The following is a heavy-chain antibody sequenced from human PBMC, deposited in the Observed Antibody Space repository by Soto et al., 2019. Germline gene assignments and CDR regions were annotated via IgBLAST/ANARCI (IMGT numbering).Heavy chain of an antibody. CDR1: GFTFSSYG. Sequence: QVQLVESGGGVVQPGRSLRLSCAASGFTFSSYGMHWVRQAPGKGLEWVAVIWNDGSNKYYADSVKGRFTISRDNSKNPVYLQMNSLRAEDTAVYYCAREFWSGPFDYWGQGTLVTVSS. CDR3: AREFWSGPFDY. V-gene: IGHV3-33*01. J-gene: IGHJ4*02. D-gene: IGHD3-3*01. CDR2: IWNDGSNK.